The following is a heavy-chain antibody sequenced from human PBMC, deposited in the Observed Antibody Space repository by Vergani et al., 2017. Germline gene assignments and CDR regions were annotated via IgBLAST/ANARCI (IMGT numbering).Heavy chain of an antibody. Sequence: EVQLVESGGGLIQPGGSLRLSCAASGFTVSSNYMSWVRQAPGKGLEWVSAISGSGGSTYYADSVKGRFTISRDNSKNTLYLQMNSLRAEDTAVYYWAKGSDCSGGSCYARLDYWGQGTLVTVSS. J-gene: IGHJ4*02. D-gene: IGHD2-15*01. CDR1: GFTVSSNY. V-gene: IGHV3-23*04. CDR3: AKGSDCSGGSCYARLDY. CDR2: ISGSGGST.